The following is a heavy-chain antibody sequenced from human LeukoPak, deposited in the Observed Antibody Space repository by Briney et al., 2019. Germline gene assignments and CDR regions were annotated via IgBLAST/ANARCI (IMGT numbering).Heavy chain of an antibody. CDR2: ISSSGSTM. D-gene: IGHD2-2*01. J-gene: IGHJ4*02. Sequence: GGSLRLSCAASGFTLSSYEMNWVGRAPGKGLEWVSYISSSGSTMHYADSVKGRFTISRDNAKNSLYLQMNSLRAEDTAVYYCARGPSSIFDYWGQGTLVTVSS. V-gene: IGHV3-48*03. CDR3: ARGPSSIFDY. CDR1: GFTLSSYE.